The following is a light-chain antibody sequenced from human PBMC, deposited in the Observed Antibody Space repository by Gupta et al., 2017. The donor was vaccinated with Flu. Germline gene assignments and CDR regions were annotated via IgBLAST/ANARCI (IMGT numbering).Light chain of an antibody. V-gene: IGLV2-23*01. CDR3: CSYASGRTGGVV. CDR1: SSDLGSYHL. Sequence: QSALTQPASVSGSPGQSITISCTGTSSDLGSYHLVSWFQQRPGKAPKLLIYEGNKRRSGGSDRFSGSKSGNTASLTISGLQAEDEADYYCCSYASGRTGGVVFGGGTKLTVL. J-gene: IGLJ2*01. CDR2: EGN.